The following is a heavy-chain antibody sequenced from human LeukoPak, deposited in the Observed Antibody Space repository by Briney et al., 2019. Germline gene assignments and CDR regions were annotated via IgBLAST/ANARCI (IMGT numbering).Heavy chain of an antibody. CDR2: ISGSGGST. J-gene: IGHJ1*01. D-gene: IGHD6-13*01. V-gene: IGHV3-23*01. CDR3: AKEGETSWYSRSMGYFQH. CDR1: GFTFSSYA. Sequence: GGSLRLSCAASGFTFSSYAMHWVRQAPGKGLEWVSAISGSGGSTYYADSVKGRFTISRDNSKNTLYLQMNSLRAEDTAVYYCAKEGETSWYSRSMGYFQHWGQGTLVTVSS.